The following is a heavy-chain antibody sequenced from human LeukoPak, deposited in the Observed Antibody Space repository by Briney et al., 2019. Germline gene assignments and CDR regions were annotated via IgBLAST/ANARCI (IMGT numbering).Heavy chain of an antibody. Sequence: GESQKISCKGSEFSFTSNWIAWVRQMPGKGLEWMGIIYPGDSDTRYGPSFQGQVTISADKSISTAYLQWSSLQASDTAIYYCASADYYDSSGHYFDSWGQGTLVTVSS. V-gene: IGHV5-51*01. CDR1: EFSFTSNW. D-gene: IGHD3-22*01. CDR3: ASADYYDSSGHYFDS. J-gene: IGHJ4*02. CDR2: IYPGDSDT.